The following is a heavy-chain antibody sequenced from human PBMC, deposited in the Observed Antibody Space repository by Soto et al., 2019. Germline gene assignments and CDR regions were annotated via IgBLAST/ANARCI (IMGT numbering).Heavy chain of an antibody. V-gene: IGHV3-23*01. Sequence: GGSLRLSCAASGFTFSSYAMSWVRQAPGKGLEWVSAISGSGGSTYYADSVKGRFTISRDNSKNTLYLQMNSLRAEDTAVYYYAKAHPNYFYSSGYYYYYGMAVWGKGSTVTVSS. J-gene: IGHJ6*04. D-gene: IGHD3-22*01. CDR1: GFTFSSYA. CDR3: AKAHPNYFYSSGYYYYYGMAV. CDR2: ISGSGGST.